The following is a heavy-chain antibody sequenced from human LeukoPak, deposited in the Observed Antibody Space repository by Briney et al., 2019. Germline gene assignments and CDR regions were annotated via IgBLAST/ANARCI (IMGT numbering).Heavy chain of an antibody. Sequence: GASVKVSCKASGYTFSSYDINWVRQATGQGLEWLGWMNPNSGNTGYAQKFQGRVTITRNTSISTAYMKLSSLRSEDTAVYYCARSVRNGHIDYWGQGTLVTVSS. V-gene: IGHV1-8*03. CDR1: GYTFSSYD. J-gene: IGHJ4*02. D-gene: IGHD2-21*01. CDR2: MNPNSGNT. CDR3: ARSVRNGHIDY.